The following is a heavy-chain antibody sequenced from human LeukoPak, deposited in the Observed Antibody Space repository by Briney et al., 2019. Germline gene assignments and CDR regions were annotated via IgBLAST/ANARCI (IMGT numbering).Heavy chain of an antibody. CDR2: ITGSGGST. V-gene: IGHV3-23*01. J-gene: IGHJ4*02. Sequence: PGGSLRLSCAASGFIFSNYAMSWVRQAPGKGLEWVSSITGSGGSTYYADSVKGRFTISRDNSKNTLYLQMSSLRAEDTAVYYCAKDKGDFWSGHHYWGQGTLVTVSS. CDR1: GFIFSNYA. CDR3: AKDKGDFWSGHHY. D-gene: IGHD3-3*01.